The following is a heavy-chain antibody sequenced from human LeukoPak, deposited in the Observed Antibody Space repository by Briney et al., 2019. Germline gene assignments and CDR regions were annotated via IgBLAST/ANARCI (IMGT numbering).Heavy chain of an antibody. V-gene: IGHV3-64D*06. Sequence: GGSLRLSCSASGFTFSSYAMHWVRQAPGKGLEYVSAISSNGGSTYYADSVKGRFTISRDNSKNTLYLQMGSLRAEDTAVYYCVKDATMITFGGTNNYWGQGTLVTVSS. D-gene: IGHD3-16*01. CDR2: ISSNGGST. J-gene: IGHJ4*02. CDR1: GFTFSSYA. CDR3: VKDATMITFGGTNNY.